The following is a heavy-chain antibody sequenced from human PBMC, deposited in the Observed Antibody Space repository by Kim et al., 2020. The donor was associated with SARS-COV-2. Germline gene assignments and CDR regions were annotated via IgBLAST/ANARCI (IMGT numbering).Heavy chain of an antibody. CDR3: ATGEYYDILTGYYGPLGY. V-gene: IGHV1-24*01. CDR2: FDPEDGET. CDR1: GYTLTELS. D-gene: IGHD3-9*01. Sequence: ASVKVSCKVSGYTLTELSMHWVRQAPGKGLEWMGGFDPEDGETIYAQKFQGRVTMTEDTSTDTAYMELSSLRSEDTAVYYCATGEYYDILTGYYGPLGYWGQGTLVTVSS. J-gene: IGHJ4*02.